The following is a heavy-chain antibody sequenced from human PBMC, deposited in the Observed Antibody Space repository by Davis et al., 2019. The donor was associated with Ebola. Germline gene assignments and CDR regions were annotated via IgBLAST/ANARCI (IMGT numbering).Heavy chain of an antibody. CDR3: ARDGHDSGSRFDP. D-gene: IGHD5-12*01. J-gene: IGHJ5*02. V-gene: IGHV3-74*03. CDR2: INSDGTAT. Sequence: HTGGSLRLSCAASRFVFSSYWMHWVRQLPGKGLVWVSRINSDGTATAYADSVKGRFTISRDNSKNTLYLQMNSLGAEDTAVYYCARDGHDSGSRFDPWGQGTLVTVSS. CDR1: RFVFSSYW.